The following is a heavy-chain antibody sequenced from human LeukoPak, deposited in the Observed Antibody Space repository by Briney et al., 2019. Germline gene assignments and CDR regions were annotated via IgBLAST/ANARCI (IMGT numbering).Heavy chain of an antibody. CDR3: ARDQATVATPWWDH. D-gene: IGHD4-23*01. J-gene: IGHJ4*02. Sequence: ASVKVSCKASGYTFTGYYVHWVRQAPGQGLEWMGWINENSGGTKYAQNLQGRVTMTRDTSIGTVYMELSRLRYDDTAVYFCARDQATVATPWWDHWGQGTLVTVSS. V-gene: IGHV1-2*02. CDR1: GYTFTGYY. CDR2: INENSGGT.